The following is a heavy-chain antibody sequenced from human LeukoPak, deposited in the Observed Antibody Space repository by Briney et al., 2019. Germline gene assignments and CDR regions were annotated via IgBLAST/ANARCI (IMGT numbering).Heavy chain of an antibody. V-gene: IGHV4-34*01. Sequence: SETLSLTCAVYGGSFSGYYWSWIRQPPGKGLEWIGEINHSGSTNYNPSLKSRVTISVDTSKNQFSLKLSSVTAADTAVYYCAGGEIAVAAPWFDPWGQGNLVTVSS. J-gene: IGHJ5*02. CDR3: AGGEIAVAAPWFDP. CDR1: GGSFSGYY. CDR2: INHSGST. D-gene: IGHD6-19*01.